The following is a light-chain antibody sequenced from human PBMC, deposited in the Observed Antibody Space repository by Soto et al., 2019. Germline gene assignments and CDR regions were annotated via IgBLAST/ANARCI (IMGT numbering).Light chain of an antibody. Sequence: DIQMTQSPSTLSASVGDRVTITCRASQSISNRLAWYQQKPGKAPKVLIYDASTLQSGVPSRYSGSGSGTEFTLTISRLEPEDFAVYHCQQYGWSPLTFGGGTKVDIK. CDR1: QSISNR. CDR2: DAS. V-gene: IGKV1-5*01. CDR3: QQYGWSPLT. J-gene: IGKJ4*01.